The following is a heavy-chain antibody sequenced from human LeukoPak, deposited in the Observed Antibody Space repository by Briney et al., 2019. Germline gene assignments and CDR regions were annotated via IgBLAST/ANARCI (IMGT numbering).Heavy chain of an antibody. CDR3: AKRGSGWAPLDY. J-gene: IGHJ4*02. Sequence: PGGSLRLSCAASGFTFSSCAMSWVRQAPGKGLEWVSAISGSGGSTYYADSVRGRFTISRDNSKNTLYLQTNSLRVEDTAVYYCAKRGSGWAPLDYWGQGTLVTVSS. V-gene: IGHV3-23*01. CDR1: GFTFSSCA. D-gene: IGHD6-19*01. CDR2: ISGSGGST.